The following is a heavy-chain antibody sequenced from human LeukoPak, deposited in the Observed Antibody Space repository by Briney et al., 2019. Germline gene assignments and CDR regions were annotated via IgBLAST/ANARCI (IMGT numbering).Heavy chain of an antibody. CDR1: GGSISNGGYS. J-gene: IGHJ3*02. CDR2: IYYSGDT. CDR3: ARGKASTNAFDI. Sequence: SQTLSLTCTVSGGSISNGGYSWSWIRQHPGKGLEWIGYIYYSGDTYYNPSLKSRVTISVDTSKNQFSLQLSSVTAADTAVYYCARGKASTNAFDIWGQGTMVTVSS. V-gene: IGHV4-31*03. D-gene: IGHD1-26*01.